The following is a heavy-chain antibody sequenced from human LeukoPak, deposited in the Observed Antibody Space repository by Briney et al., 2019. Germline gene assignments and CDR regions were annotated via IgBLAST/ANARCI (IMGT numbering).Heavy chain of an antibody. CDR3: ARGRRDGYNSNGAFDI. CDR1: GGSISSGPYF. Sequence: SETLSLTCSVSGGSISSGPYFWSWIRQPPGKGLEWIGYIYHSGSTYYNPSLKSRVTISVDRSKNQFSLKLSSVTAADTAVYYCARGRRDGYNSNGAFDIWGQGTMVTVSS. V-gene: IGHV4-30-2*01. D-gene: IGHD5-24*01. J-gene: IGHJ3*02. CDR2: IYHSGST.